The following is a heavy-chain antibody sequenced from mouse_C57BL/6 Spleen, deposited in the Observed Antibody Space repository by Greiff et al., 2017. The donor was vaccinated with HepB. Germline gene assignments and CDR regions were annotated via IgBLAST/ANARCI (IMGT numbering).Heavy chain of an antibody. Sequence: QVQLQQPGAELVKPGASVKLSCKASGYTFTSYWMHWVKQRPGRGLEWIGRIDPNSGGTKYNEKFKGKATFTADTSSNTAYMQLSSLTTEDSAIYYCARSGGSGYWFDYWGQGTTLTVSS. CDR2: IDPNSGGT. CDR1: GYTFTSYW. D-gene: IGHD3-2*02. V-gene: IGHV1-62-3*01. CDR3: ARSGGSGYWFDY. J-gene: IGHJ2*01.